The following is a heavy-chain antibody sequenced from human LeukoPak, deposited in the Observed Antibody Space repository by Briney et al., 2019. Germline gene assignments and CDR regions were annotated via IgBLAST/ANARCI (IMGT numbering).Heavy chain of an antibody. CDR3: AKDLRYSSGWYFDY. CDR2: ISGSGGST. D-gene: IGHD6-19*01. Sequence: GGSLRLSSAASGFTFSSYAMSWVRQAPGKGLEWVSAISGSGGSTYYADSVKGRFTISRDNSKNTLYLQMNSLRAEDTAVYYCAKDLRYSSGWYFDYWGQRTLVTVSS. CDR1: GFTFSSYA. J-gene: IGHJ4*02. V-gene: IGHV3-23*01.